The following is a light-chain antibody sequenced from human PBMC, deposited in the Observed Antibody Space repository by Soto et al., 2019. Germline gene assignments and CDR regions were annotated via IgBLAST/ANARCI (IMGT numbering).Light chain of an antibody. CDR1: QSVSSSY. Sequence: EIVLTQSPGTLSLSPGERATLSCRASQSVSSSYLAWYQQKPGQAPRLLIYGASSRATGIPDRFSGSGSGTDFTLTISRLEPEDFAVYYCQQYGSSPSTFGGWNKVEIK. V-gene: IGKV3-20*01. J-gene: IGKJ4*01. CDR2: GAS. CDR3: QQYGSSPST.